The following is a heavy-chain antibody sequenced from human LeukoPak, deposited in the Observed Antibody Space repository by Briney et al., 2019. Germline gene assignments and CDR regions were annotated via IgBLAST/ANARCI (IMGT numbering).Heavy chain of an antibody. J-gene: IGHJ4*02. Sequence: PGGSLRLSCAASGFTFTGYWMVWVRQAPGKGLEWVANIKQDGSQKHYVDSVKGRFTISRDNAKKSLYLQMNSLRAEDTAVYYCATLDYWGQGTLVTVSS. CDR3: ATLDY. CDR1: GFTFTGYW. V-gene: IGHV3-7*01. CDR2: IKQDGSQK.